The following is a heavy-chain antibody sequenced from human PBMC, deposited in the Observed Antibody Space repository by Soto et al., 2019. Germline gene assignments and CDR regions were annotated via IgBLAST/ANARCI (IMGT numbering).Heavy chain of an antibody. CDR3: ARRPAGGRRGDSGPLSRSYGMGI. CDR2: IYPGDSDT. CDR1: GYSFSTYW. V-gene: IGHV5-51*01. J-gene: IGHJ6*02. Sequence: VESLKISCTGSGYSFSTYWIVWVRQMPGEGLEWMGIIYPGDSDTSYSTSFQGQVTISADKSSSSAYLQWSSLKASDTAIYYCARRPAGGRRGDSGPLSRSYGMGIWGPGTT. D-gene: IGHD5-12*01.